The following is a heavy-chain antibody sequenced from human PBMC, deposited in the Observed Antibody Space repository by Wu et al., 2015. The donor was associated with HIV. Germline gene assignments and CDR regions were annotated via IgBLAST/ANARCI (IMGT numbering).Heavy chain of an antibody. CDR3: ARLQSLHGLYSNADF. CDR2: INSNRGGT. Sequence: KPGPSVMVSCKASGYNFIDYYMYWVRQAPGQGPEWMGWINSNRGGTKYSQKFQGRVTMTRDTAVSTAYLELNSLRSDDTAIYFCARLQSLHGLYSNADFWGQGTLVTVSS. D-gene: IGHD2/OR15-2a*01. J-gene: IGHJ4*02. V-gene: IGHV1-2*02. CDR1: GYNFIDYY.